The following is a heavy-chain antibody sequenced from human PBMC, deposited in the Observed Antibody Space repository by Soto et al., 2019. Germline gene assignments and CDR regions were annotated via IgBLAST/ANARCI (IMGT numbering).Heavy chain of an antibody. J-gene: IGHJ5*02. CDR3: VRCWGTGDGSNLGYNWLDP. Sequence: QVQLVESGGGVVQSGRSLRLSCAASGFSLSSYRMHWVRQTPGKGLEWVAVISYDETSKYYADSVKGRFTISRDNSKNTLYPQMNILRVEDTAVYYCVRCWGTGDGSNLGYNWLDPWGQGTLVTVSS. CDR1: GFSLSSYR. V-gene: IGHV3-30-3*01. D-gene: IGHD1-1*01. CDR2: ISYDETSK.